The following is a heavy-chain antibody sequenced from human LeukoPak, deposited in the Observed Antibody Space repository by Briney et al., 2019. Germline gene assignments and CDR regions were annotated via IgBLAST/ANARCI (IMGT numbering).Heavy chain of an antibody. CDR3: ARGPYSYDSSGAFDI. J-gene: IGHJ3*02. CDR1: GYSISNGHY. D-gene: IGHD3-22*01. V-gene: IGHV4-38-2*02. CDR2: ISHTGSS. Sequence: SETLSLTCTVSGYSISNGHYWGWIRQPPGKGLEWIGSISHTGSSYYNPSLKSRVTISVDTSKNQFSLKLSSVTAADTAVYFCARGPYSYDSSGAFDIWGQGTMVTVSS.